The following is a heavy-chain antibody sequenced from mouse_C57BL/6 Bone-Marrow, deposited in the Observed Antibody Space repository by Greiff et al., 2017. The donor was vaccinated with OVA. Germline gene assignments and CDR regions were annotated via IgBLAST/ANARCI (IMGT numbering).Heavy chain of an antibody. CDR2: INPNNGGT. J-gene: IGHJ2*01. Sequence: VQLQQPGAELVKPGASVKMSCKASGYTFTDYYMNWVKQSHGKSLEWIGDINPNNGGTSYNQKFKGKATLTVDKSSSTAYMQLSSLTSEDSAVYFCARWEGGRYFDYWGQGTTLTVSS. CDR3: ARWEGGRYFDY. CDR1: GYTFTDYY. V-gene: IGHV1-26*01. D-gene: IGHD1-1*02.